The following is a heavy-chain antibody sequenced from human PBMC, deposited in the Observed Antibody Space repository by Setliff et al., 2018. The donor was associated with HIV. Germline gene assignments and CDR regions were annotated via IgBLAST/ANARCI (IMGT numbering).Heavy chain of an antibody. CDR3: ARSESGVTDAFDI. CDR1: GFTFSKYS. Sequence: VGSLRLSCAASGFTFSKYSMNWVRQAPGKGLEWVSTISSGSTYIYYADSLKGRFTISRDNAKSSLYLQMNSLRAEDTAVYYCARSESGVTDAFDIWGQGAMVTVSS. D-gene: IGHD3-10*01. CDR2: ISSGSTYI. V-gene: IGHV3-21*01. J-gene: IGHJ3*02.